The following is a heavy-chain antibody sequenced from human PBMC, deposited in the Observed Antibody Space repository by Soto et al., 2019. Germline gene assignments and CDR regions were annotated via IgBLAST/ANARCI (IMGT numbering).Heavy chain of an antibody. J-gene: IGHJ4*02. CDR1: AGSISPFY. CDR2: LYYSDNT. V-gene: IGHV4-59*01. D-gene: IGHD3-16*01. Sequence: PSETLSLTCTVSAGSISPFYWSWVRQPPGKGLEWIGYLYYSDNTNYNPSLKTRVTISVDASKSQVSLRLTSVTAADTAVYYCARVGGVAARTFDYWGQGTVVTAS. CDR3: ARVGGVAARTFDY.